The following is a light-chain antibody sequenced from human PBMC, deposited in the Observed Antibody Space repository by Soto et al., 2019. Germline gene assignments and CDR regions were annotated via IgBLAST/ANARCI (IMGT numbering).Light chain of an antibody. CDR3: CSYAGSYSFV. CDR1: SSDVGDYNY. J-gene: IGLJ1*01. Sequence: QSALTQPRSVSGSPGQSVTISCTGTSSDVGDYNYVSWYQQHPGKAPKLMIYDVSKRPSGVPVRFSGSKSGNTASLTISGLQAEDEADYYCCSYAGSYSFVFGTGTK. V-gene: IGLV2-11*01. CDR2: DVS.